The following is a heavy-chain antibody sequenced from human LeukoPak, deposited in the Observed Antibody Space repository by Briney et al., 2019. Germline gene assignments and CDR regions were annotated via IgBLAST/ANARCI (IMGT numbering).Heavy chain of an antibody. CDR3: ARERASNNHDNLFDP. CDR2: VNHSGSA. Sequence: SETLSLTCAVYGASFNDYYWSGIRHSPTKGLEWIGEVNHSGSAKYNPSLRSRVTISADKSKKQFFLRLSPVAAADSGVYYCARERASNNHDNLFDPWGQGNLVTVSS. V-gene: IGHV4-34*01. J-gene: IGHJ5*02. CDR1: GASFNDYY.